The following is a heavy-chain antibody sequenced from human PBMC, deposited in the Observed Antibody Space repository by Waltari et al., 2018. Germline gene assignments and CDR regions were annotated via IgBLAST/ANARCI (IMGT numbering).Heavy chain of an antibody. CDR2: IYPGDSDP. D-gene: IGHD3-22*01. Sequence: EVQLVQSGAEVKKPGESLKISCKGSGYSFTSYWIGWVRQMPGKGLEWMGIIYPGDSDPRYSPSFQGQVTISADKSISTAYLQWSSLKASDTAMYYCARIKSSGYYYVLDYFDYWGQGTLVTVSS. CDR3: ARIKSSGYYYVLDYFDY. CDR1: GYSFTSYW. J-gene: IGHJ4*02. V-gene: IGHV5-51*03.